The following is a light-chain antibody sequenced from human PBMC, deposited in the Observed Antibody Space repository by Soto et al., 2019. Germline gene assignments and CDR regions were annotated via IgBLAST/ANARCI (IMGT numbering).Light chain of an antibody. CDR2: KDS. J-gene: IGLJ3*02. Sequence: SYELTQPPSVSESPGQTARITCSGDALPKQYAYWYQQKPGHAPVLVIYKDSERPSGIPDRFSGSSSGTTVTLTISGVQAEDEADYYCQSADSSGRYWVFGGGTKLTFL. CDR1: ALPKQY. CDR3: QSADSSGRYWV. V-gene: IGLV3-25*03.